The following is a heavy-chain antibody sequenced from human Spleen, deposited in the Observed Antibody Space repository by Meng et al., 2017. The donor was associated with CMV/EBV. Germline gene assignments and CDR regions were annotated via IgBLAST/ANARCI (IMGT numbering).Heavy chain of an antibody. CDR3: ARGGYCSSTSCYLRWFDP. J-gene: IGHJ5*02. Sequence: SETLSLTCAVYGGSFSGYYWSWIRQPPGKWLEWTGEINHSGSTNYSPSHKSRVTVSVDTSKNQFSLKLSSVTAADTAVYYCARGGYCSSTSCYLRWFDPWGQGTLVTVSS. V-gene: IGHV4-34*01. CDR1: GGSFSGYY. CDR2: INHSGST. D-gene: IGHD2-2*01.